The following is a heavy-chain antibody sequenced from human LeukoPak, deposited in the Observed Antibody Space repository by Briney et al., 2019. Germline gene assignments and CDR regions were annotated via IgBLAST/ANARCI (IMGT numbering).Heavy chain of an antibody. CDR3: VREGEPQTFAY. J-gene: IGHJ4*02. CDR2: TIPIFGTA. Sequence: SVKVSCKASGGTLRSYAISWVRQSPGQGLEWMGGTIPIFGTATYAQRFQGRVTITTDESRSTAYMELNSLRSDDTAVYYCVREGEPQTFAYWGQGTLVTVSS. V-gene: IGHV1-69*05. CDR1: GGTLRSYA. D-gene: IGHD3-16*01.